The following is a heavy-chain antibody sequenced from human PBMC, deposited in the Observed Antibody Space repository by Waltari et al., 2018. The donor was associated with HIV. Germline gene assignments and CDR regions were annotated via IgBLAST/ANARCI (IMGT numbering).Heavy chain of an antibody. D-gene: IGHD6-19*01. Sequence: EVQLVESGGGLVQPGRSLRLSCAASGFTFDDYAMHWVRQAPGKGLEWVSGISWNSGSTGYADSVKGRFTISRDNAKNSLYLQMNSLRAEDTALYYCARDSSAWYSAAFDIWGQGTLVTVSS. CDR2: ISWNSGST. CDR3: ARDSSAWYSAAFDI. J-gene: IGHJ3*02. V-gene: IGHV3-9*01. CDR1: GFTFDDYA.